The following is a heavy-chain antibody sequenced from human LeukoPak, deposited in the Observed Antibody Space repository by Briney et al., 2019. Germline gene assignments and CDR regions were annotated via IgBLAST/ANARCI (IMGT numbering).Heavy chain of an antibody. CDR3: ARNLYYYGSEAIN. J-gene: IGHJ4*02. CDR2: IKQDGSEK. Sequence: GGSLRLSCAASGFTFSSYWMSWVRQAPGKGLEWVANIKQDGSEKYYVGSVKGRFTISRDNAKNSLYLQMNSLRAEDSAVYYCARNLYYYGSEAINWGQGTLVTVSS. D-gene: IGHD3-10*01. CDR1: GFTFSSYW. V-gene: IGHV3-7*01.